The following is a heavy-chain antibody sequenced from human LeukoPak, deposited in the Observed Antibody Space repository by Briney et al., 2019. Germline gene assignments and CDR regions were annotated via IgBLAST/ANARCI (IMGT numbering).Heavy chain of an antibody. V-gene: IGHV3-74*01. Sequence: GGSLRLSCAASGFTFSYYWMHWVRQAPGKGLVWVSRINSEGTSTSFADSVKGRFTVSRDNAKNTLYLQMNGLRAEDTAVYYCARELPNDFWSGPGFDYWGQGTLVTVSS. CDR3: ARELPNDFWSGPGFDY. CDR1: GFTFSYYW. D-gene: IGHD3-3*01. J-gene: IGHJ4*02. CDR2: INSEGTST.